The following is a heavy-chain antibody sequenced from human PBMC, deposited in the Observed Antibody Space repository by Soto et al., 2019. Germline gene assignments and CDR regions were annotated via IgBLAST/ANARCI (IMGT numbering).Heavy chain of an antibody. Sequence: ASVKVSCKTSGYTFTGYYIHWVRQAPGQGLEWMGWINPNSGDTNYAQKFQGWVTMTRDTSISTAYMELRSDDTAVYYCARSRLWPPTPFDYWGQGTLVTVSS. CDR3: ARSRLWPPTPFDY. CDR1: GYTFTGYY. J-gene: IGHJ4*02. D-gene: IGHD5-18*01. V-gene: IGHV1-2*04. CDR2: INPNSGDT.